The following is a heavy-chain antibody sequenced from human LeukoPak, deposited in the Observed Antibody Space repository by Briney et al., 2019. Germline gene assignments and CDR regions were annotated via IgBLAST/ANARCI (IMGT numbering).Heavy chain of an antibody. CDR3: ARDNGVVHGVYYMDV. J-gene: IGHJ6*03. CDR1: GLTFSNYW. Sequence: GGSLRLSCAASGLTFSNYWMTWVRQAPGKGLERVADIKKDGSEKLYVNSVRGRFTISRDNAKMSLFLQMNSLRAEDTAVYYCARDNGVVHGVYYMDVWGKGTTVTVS. CDR2: IKKDGSEK. D-gene: IGHD3-3*01. V-gene: IGHV3-7*01.